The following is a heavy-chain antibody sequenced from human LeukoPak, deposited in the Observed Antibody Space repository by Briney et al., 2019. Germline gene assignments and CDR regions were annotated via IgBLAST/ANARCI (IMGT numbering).Heavy chain of an antibody. CDR1: GGSISSYY. D-gene: IGHD3-9*01. CDR2: TYYSGST. CDR3: ARVSLYYDILTGYHNWFDP. Sequence: SETLSLTCTVSGGSISSYYWSWIRQPPGKGLEWIGYTYYSGSTNYNPSLKSRVTISVDTSKNQFSLKLSSVTAADTAVYYCARVSLYYDILTGYHNWFDPWGQGTLVTVSS. J-gene: IGHJ5*02. V-gene: IGHV4-59*01.